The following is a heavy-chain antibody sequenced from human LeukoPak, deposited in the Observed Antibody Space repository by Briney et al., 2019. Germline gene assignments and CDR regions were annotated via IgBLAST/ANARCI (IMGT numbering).Heavy chain of an antibody. D-gene: IGHD3-3*01. CDR2: ISYDGSNK. Sequence: GGSLRLSCAASGFTFSSYGMHWVRQAPGKGLEWVAVISYDGSNKYCIDSVKGRFTISRDNSKNTLYLQMNSLRAEDTAVYYCAKRRGTYYDFWSGYGAFDIWGQGTMVTVSS. J-gene: IGHJ3*02. CDR3: AKRRGTYYDFWSGYGAFDI. CDR1: GFTFSSYG. V-gene: IGHV3-30*18.